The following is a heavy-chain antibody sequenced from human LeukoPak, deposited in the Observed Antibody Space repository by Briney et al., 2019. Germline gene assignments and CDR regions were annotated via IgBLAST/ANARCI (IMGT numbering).Heavy chain of an antibody. D-gene: IGHD3-22*01. CDR1: GGSFSGYY. J-gene: IGHJ4*02. Sequence: KPSETLSLTCAVYGGSFSGYYWTWIRQPPGKGLEWIGEINHSGSINYNPSLKSRVTISVDTSKNQFSLMLGSVTAADTAVYYCARLDTYYYDSSGYSVFDYWGQGTLVTVSS. CDR2: INHSGSI. CDR3: ARLDTYYYDSSGYSVFDY. V-gene: IGHV4-34*01.